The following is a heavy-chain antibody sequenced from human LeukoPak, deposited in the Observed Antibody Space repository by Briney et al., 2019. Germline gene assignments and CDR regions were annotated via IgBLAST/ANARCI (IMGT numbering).Heavy chain of an antibody. CDR3: ARDRVLSSSWQGNGYYYGMDV. CDR1: GFTFSSYA. J-gene: IGHJ6*04. Sequence: GGSLRLSCAASGFTFSSYAMHWVRQAPGKGLEWVAVISYDGGNKYYADSVKGRFTISRDNSKNTLYLQMNSLRAEDTAVYYCARDRVLSSSWQGNGYYYGMDVWGKGTTVTVSS. CDR2: ISYDGGNK. V-gene: IGHV3-30*04. D-gene: IGHD6-13*01.